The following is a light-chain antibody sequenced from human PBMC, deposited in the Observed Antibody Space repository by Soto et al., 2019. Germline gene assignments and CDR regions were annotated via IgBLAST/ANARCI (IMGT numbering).Light chain of an antibody. CDR1: SSDVGSYNL. V-gene: IGLV2-23*01. CDR2: EGS. CDR3: CSYAGSSTYV. Sequence: QSVLTQPASVSGSPGQSITISCTGTSSDVGSYNLVSWYQQHPGKAPKLMLYEGSRRPSGVSNRFSGSKSGNTASLTISGLQAEDEADSYCCSYAGSSTYVFGTGTKVTVL. J-gene: IGLJ1*01.